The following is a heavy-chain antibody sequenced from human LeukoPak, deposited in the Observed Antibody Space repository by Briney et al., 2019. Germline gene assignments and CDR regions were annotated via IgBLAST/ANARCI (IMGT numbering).Heavy chain of an antibody. Sequence: SSETLSLTCTVSGGSIRSSSYYWGWIRQPPGKGLEWIGSIYYSGSTYYNPSLKSRVTISVDTSKNQFSLKLSSVTAADTAVYYCASGGYSYGYDYWGQGTLVTVSS. V-gene: IGHV4-39*01. CDR3: ASGGYSYGYDY. CDR1: GGSIRSSSYY. D-gene: IGHD5-18*01. J-gene: IGHJ4*02. CDR2: IYYSGST.